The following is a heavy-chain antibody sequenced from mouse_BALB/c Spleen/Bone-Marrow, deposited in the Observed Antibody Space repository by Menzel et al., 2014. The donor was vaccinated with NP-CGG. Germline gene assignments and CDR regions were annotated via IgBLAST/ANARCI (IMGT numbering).Heavy chain of an antibody. J-gene: IGHJ3*01. CDR2: ISDGGGHT. CDR3: ARDGDYRYAWFSY. D-gene: IGHD2-14*01. CDR1: GFSFSDYY. Sequence: EVQVVESGGRLVKPGGSLKLSCAASGFSFSDYYMYWVRQTPEKRLEWVATISDGGGHTYYSDSVKGRFTISRDNAKNXLYLQMSSLKSEDTAMYHCARDGDYRYAWFSYWGQGTPVTVSA. V-gene: IGHV5-4*02.